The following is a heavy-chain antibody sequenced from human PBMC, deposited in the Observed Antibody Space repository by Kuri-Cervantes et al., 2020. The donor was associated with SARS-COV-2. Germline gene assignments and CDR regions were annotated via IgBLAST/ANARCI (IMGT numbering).Heavy chain of an antibody. Sequence: GGSLRLSCAASGFTFSSYAMHWVRQAPGKGLEWVAFIRYDGSNKYYADSVKGRFTITRDNSKNTLYLQMNSLRAEDTAVYYCAKVDYCSGGSCYPGGAFDIWGQGTMVTVSS. V-gene: IGHV3-30*02. CDR3: AKVDYCSGGSCYPGGAFDI. CDR2: IRYDGSNK. CDR1: GFTFSSYA. J-gene: IGHJ3*02. D-gene: IGHD2-15*01.